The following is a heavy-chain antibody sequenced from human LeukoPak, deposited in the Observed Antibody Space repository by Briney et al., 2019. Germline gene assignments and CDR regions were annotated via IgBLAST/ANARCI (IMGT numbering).Heavy chain of an antibody. V-gene: IGHV1-18*01. D-gene: IGHD3-22*01. CDR1: GVTFNTYG. J-gene: IGHJ5*02. CDR2: ISAYNGNT. CDR3: AREGSLHHSGDYYLSWFDP. Sequence: ASVKVSCKTSGVTFNTYGIAWVRQAPGQGLEWMGWISAYNGNTNYAQNLQDRVTMTTDTSTTTAYMELRGLRSDDTAVYYCAREGSLHHSGDYYLSWFDPWGQGTLVTVSS.